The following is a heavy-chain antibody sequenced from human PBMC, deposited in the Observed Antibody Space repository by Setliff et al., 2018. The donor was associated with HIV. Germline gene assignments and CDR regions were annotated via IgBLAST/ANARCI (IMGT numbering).Heavy chain of an antibody. CDR1: GGSISSSSYY. Sequence: SETLSLTCTVSGGSISSSSYYWSWIRQPAGKGLEWIGHIYTSGSTNYNPSLKSRVTISVDTSTNQFSLKLNSLTAADTGVYYCATFFVSTATTQDYWGQGTLVTVSS. CDR2: IYTSGST. CDR3: ATFFVSTATTQDY. V-gene: IGHV4-61*09. J-gene: IGHJ4*02. D-gene: IGHD4-17*01.